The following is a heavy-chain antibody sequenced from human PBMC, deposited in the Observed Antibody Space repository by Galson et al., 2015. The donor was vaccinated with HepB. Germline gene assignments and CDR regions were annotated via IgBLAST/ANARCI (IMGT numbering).Heavy chain of an antibody. D-gene: IGHD2-8*01. J-gene: IGHJ4*02. CDR3: ARPHCTSGNCDRMFFDS. Sequence: SLRLSCAASGFTFSSYGMHWVRQAPGKGLEWVANINEDGSAINYVDSVKGRFTISRDSAKNSLYLQMNNLRAEDTAVYYCARPHCTSGNCDRMFFDSWGQGTLVTVSS. CDR1: GFTFSSYG. V-gene: IGHV3-7*01. CDR2: INEDGSAI.